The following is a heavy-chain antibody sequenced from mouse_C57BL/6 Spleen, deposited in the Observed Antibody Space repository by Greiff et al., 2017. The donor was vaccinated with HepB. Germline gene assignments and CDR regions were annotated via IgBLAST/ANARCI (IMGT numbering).Heavy chain of an antibody. D-gene: IGHD2-5*01. Sequence: DVKLVESGGGLVKPGGSLKLSCAASGFTFSDYGMHWVRQAPEKGLEWVAYISSGSSTIYYADTVKGRFTISRDNAKNTLFLQMTSLRSEDTAMYYCARGYSNYYYYAMDYWGQGTSVTVSS. CDR3: ARGYSNYYYYAMDY. CDR2: ISSGSSTI. CDR1: GFTFSDYG. V-gene: IGHV5-17*01. J-gene: IGHJ4*01.